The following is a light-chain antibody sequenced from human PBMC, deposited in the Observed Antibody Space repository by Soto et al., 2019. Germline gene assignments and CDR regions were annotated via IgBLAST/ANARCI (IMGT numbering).Light chain of an antibody. CDR2: LNSDGSH. Sequence: QLVLTQSPSASASLGASVKLTCTLSSGHSSYAIAWHHQQPEKGPRYLMKLNSDGSHSKGDGIPDRFSGSSSGAERYLTISSLQSEDEADYYCQTWGTGIHYVFGTGTKVTVL. J-gene: IGLJ1*01. CDR1: SGHSSYA. V-gene: IGLV4-69*01. CDR3: QTWGTGIHYV.